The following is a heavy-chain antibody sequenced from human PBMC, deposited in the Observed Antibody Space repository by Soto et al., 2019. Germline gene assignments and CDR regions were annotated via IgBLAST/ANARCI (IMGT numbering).Heavy chain of an antibody. V-gene: IGHV4-31*03. CDR1: GGSISSGGYY. J-gene: IGHJ2*01. CDR3: ARDGYCSGGSCSPNGYFDL. Sequence: QVQLQESGPGLVKPSQTLSLTCTVSGGSISSGGYYWSWIRQHPGKGLEWIGYIYYSGSTYYNPSLKSGVTISVATSKNHFSLKLSSVTAADTAVYYCARDGYCSGGSCSPNGYFDLWGRGTLVTVSS. CDR2: IYYSGST. D-gene: IGHD2-15*01.